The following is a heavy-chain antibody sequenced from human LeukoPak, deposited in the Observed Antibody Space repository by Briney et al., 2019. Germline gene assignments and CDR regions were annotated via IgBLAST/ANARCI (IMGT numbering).Heavy chain of an antibody. CDR2: ISSSSSYI. J-gene: IGHJ4*02. Sequence: GGSLRLSCAASGXTFSSYSVNWVRQAPGKGLEWVSSISSSSSYIYYADSVKGRFTISRDNAKNSLYLQMNSLRAEDTAVYYCASNYCSSTSCYYQTGDYWGQGILVTVSS. V-gene: IGHV3-21*01. CDR3: ASNYCSSTSCYYQTGDY. CDR1: GXTFSSYS. D-gene: IGHD2-2*01.